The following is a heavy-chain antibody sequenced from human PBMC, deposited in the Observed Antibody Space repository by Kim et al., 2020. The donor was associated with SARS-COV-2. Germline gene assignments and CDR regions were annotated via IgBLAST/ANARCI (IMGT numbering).Heavy chain of an antibody. CDR1: GGSFSGYY. CDR3: ARVPYSSGCFDY. Sequence: SETLSLTCAVYGGSFSGYYWSWIRQPPGKGLEWIGEINHSGSTNYNPSLKSRVTISVDTSKNQFSLKLSSVTAADTAVYYCARVPYSSGCFDYWGQGTLGTVSS. CDR2: INHSGST. V-gene: IGHV4-34*01. D-gene: IGHD6-19*01. J-gene: IGHJ4*02.